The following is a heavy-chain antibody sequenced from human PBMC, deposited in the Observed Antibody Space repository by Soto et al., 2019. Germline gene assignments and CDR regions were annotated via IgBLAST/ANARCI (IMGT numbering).Heavy chain of an antibody. CDR1: GGSISSGGYS. Sequence: QLQLQESGSGLVKPSQTLSLTCAVSGGSISSGGYSWSWIRQPPGQGLEWIGYIYHSGSTYYNPSLKRRVTISVDRSKNQFSLKLSYVTAADTAVYYCARVARQCSGGSFKSYYFDYWGQGTLVTVSS. D-gene: IGHD2-15*01. J-gene: IGHJ4*02. CDR2: IYHSGST. CDR3: ARVARQCSGGSFKSYYFDY. V-gene: IGHV4-30-2*01.